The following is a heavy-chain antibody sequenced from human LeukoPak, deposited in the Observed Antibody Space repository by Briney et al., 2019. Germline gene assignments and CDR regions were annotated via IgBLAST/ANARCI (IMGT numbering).Heavy chain of an antibody. D-gene: IGHD1-26*01. CDR1: GGSISRYY. J-gene: IGHJ3*01. CDR2: IYASGIT. CDR3: ARDGSGTYYADGFDF. V-gene: IGHV4-4*07. Sequence: PSETLSLTCTVSGGSISRYYWGWMRQPGGKGLGWIGRIYASGITNYNPSLKSRVTMSVDTSKNQFSLKLASVTAADTAVYFCARDGSGTYYADGFDFWGQGTMVTVSS.